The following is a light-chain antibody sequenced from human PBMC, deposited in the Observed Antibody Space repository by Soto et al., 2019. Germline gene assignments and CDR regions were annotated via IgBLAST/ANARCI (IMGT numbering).Light chain of an antibody. Sequence: QSLLTQPPSVSAAPGQKVTISCSGSTSNIGNNYVSWYQQLPGTAPKLLIYDNNKRPSGIPDRFSGSKSGTSATLGITGLQTGDEADYYCGTWDSSLSGVVFGGGTQLTVL. CDR3: GTWDSSLSGVV. CDR1: TSNIGNNY. V-gene: IGLV1-51*01. J-gene: IGLJ2*01. CDR2: DNN.